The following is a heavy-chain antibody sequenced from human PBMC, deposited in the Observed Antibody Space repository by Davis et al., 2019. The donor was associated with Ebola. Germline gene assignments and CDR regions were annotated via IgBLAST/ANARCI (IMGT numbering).Heavy chain of an antibody. Sequence: GGSLRLSCAASGFAFSDYYMSWVRQAPGKGLQWVAYISRTSSYIRYEDSVKGRFTISRDNAKNSLYLEMNSLRAEDSAVYYCARGVSVTKVTPPRVNYHYGMDVWGQGTTVTVSS. CDR1: GFAFSDYY. CDR2: ISRTSSYI. V-gene: IGHV3-11*05. D-gene: IGHD4-17*01. J-gene: IGHJ6*02. CDR3: ARGVSVTKVTPPRVNYHYGMDV.